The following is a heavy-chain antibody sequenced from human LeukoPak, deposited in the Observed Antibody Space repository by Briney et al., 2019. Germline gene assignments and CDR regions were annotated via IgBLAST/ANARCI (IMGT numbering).Heavy chain of an antibody. CDR3: TRGPICTGGSCFWFDP. CDR1: GYTFTSYD. D-gene: IGHD2-15*01. Sequence: ASVKVSCKASGYTFTSYDINWVRQATGQGLEWMAWMNPNSGNTGYAQKFQGRVTVTRDTSISTAYMGLSGLRSEDTAVYYCTRGPICTGGSCFWFDPWGQGTLVSVSS. CDR2: MNPNSGNT. J-gene: IGHJ5*02. V-gene: IGHV1-8*01.